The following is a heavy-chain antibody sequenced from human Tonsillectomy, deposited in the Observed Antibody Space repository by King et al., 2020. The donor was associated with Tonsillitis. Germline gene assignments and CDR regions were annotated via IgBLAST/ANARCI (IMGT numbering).Heavy chain of an antibody. CDR2: IYYSGST. Sequence: VQLQESGPGLVKPSETLSLTCTVSGGSISSYYWSWLRQPPGKGLEWIGYIYYSGSTNYNPSLKSRVTISVDTSKNQFSLKLSSVTAADTAVYYCARTTSYYYYYGMDVWGQGTTVTVSS. CDR3: ARTTSYYYYYGMDV. D-gene: IGHD1-14*01. J-gene: IGHJ6*02. V-gene: IGHV4-59*01. CDR1: GGSISSYY.